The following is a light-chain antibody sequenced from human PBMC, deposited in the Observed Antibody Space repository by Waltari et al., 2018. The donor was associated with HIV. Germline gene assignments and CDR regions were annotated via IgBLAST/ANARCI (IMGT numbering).Light chain of an antibody. CDR2: DDS. CDR1: NVGSKT. V-gene: IGLV3-21*02. J-gene: IGLJ2*01. Sequence: SYVLTQPPSVSVAPGQTARVSCGGNNVGSKTVHWYQQKPGQAPVLVVSDDSDRPSGIPERFSGSNSGNTATLTITRVEAGDEADYFCQVWDSDSDVVVFGGGTKLTVL. CDR3: QVWDSDSDVVV.